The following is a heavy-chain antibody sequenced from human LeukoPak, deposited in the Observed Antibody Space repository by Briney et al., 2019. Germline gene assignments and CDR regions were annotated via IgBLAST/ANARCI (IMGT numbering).Heavy chain of an antibody. D-gene: IGHD3-10*01. CDR2: ISYDGSNK. Sequence: GGSLRLSCAASGFTFDDYAMHWVRQAPGKGLEWVAVISYDGSNKYYADSVKGRFTISRGNSKNTLYLQMNSLRAEDTAVYYCARESVGDPGWYYFDYWGQGTLVTVSS. CDR3: ARESVGDPGWYYFDY. V-gene: IGHV3-30-3*01. J-gene: IGHJ4*02. CDR1: GFTFDDYA.